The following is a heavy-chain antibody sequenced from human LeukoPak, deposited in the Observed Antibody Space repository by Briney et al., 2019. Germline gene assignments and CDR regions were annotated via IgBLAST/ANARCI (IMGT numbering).Heavy chain of an antibody. D-gene: IGHD4-17*01. Sequence: GGSLRLSCAASGFTFSNYDMHWVRQATGKGLEWVSAIGTAGDTYYPGSVKGRLTISREYAKNSLYLRMNSLRAGDTAVYYCARGPATVTASYYYYGMDVWGQGTTVTVSS. CDR2: IGTAGDT. CDR3: ARGPATVTASYYYYGMDV. J-gene: IGHJ6*02. V-gene: IGHV3-13*01. CDR1: GFTFSNYD.